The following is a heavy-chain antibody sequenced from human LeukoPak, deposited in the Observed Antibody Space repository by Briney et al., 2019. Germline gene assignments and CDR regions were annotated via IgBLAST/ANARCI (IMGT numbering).Heavy chain of an antibody. CDR3: ARPYTAYAFDY. CDR1: GFTFSSYE. D-gene: IGHD5-12*01. J-gene: IGHJ4*02. Sequence: PGGSLRLSCVASGFTFSSYEMNWVRQAPGKGLEWISYISRSGSTIFYADSVKGRFTISRDNAKNSLYLQMNSLRAEDTAVYYCARPYTAYAFDYWGQGTLVTVSS. CDR2: ISRSGSTI. V-gene: IGHV3-48*03.